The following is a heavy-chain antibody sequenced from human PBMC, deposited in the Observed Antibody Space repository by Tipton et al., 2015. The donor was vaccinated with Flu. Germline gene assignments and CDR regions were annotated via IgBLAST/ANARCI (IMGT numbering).Heavy chain of an antibody. CDR2: IYYNGST. CDR3: ARDRTSKYYNHGVDV. D-gene: IGHD2-8*01. V-gene: IGHV4-59*12. J-gene: IGHJ6*02. CDR1: GGSMSTYC. Sequence: LVQPSETLSLTCTVSGGSMSTYCWSWIRQPPGKGLEWIGFIYYNGSTIYNPSLKSRVTISDDTSKNQFSLNLRSVTAADTAVYYCARDRTSKYYNHGVDVWGQGTTVTVSS.